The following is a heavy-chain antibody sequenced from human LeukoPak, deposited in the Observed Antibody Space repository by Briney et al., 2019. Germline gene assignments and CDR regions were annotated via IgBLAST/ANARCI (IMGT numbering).Heavy chain of an antibody. J-gene: IGHJ4*02. CDR1: GFTFSSYA. D-gene: IGHD3-10*01. Sequence: GGSLRLSCAASGFTFSSYAMSWVRQAPGKGLEWVSVIYSGGSAYYADSVRGRFTISRDNSKNTLYLQMNSLRAEDTAVYYCARAYYGSGSYWPYWGQGTLVTVSS. V-gene: IGHV3-66*02. CDR3: ARAYYGSGSYWPY. CDR2: IYSGGSA.